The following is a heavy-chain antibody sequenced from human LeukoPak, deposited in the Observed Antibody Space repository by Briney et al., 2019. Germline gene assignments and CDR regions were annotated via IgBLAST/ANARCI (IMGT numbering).Heavy chain of an antibody. CDR3: ARGDLWFGELLSGP. V-gene: IGHV4-59*01. D-gene: IGHD3-10*01. CDR1: GGSISSYY. CDR2: IYYSGST. J-gene: IGHJ5*02. Sequence: SETLSLTCTVSGGSISSYYWSWIRQPPGKGLEWSGYIYYSGSTNYNPYLKSRVTISVDTSKNQFSLKLSSVTAADTAVYYCARGDLWFGELLSGPWGQGTLVTVSS.